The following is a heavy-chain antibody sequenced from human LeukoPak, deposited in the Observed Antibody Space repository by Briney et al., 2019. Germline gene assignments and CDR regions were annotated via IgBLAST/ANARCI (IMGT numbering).Heavy chain of an antibody. D-gene: IGHD5-18*01. CDR3: ARDLAYSRLDY. J-gene: IGHJ4*02. Sequence: GGSLRLSCAVSGLTFSSSWMDWVRQVPGKGLEWVASINPDGNKKYSADSVKGRFTISRDNAENSLYLQMNSLRVEDTAFYYCARDLAYSRLDYWGQGMLVTVSS. CDR1: GLTFSSSW. CDR2: INPDGNKK. V-gene: IGHV3-7*01.